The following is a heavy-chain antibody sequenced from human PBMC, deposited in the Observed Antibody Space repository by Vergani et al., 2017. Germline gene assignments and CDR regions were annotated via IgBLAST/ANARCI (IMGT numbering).Heavy chain of an antibody. D-gene: IGHD2-15*01. CDR2: IYYSGST. CDR1: GGSISSYY. CDR3: ASMVAANQFHH. V-gene: IGHV4-59*08. J-gene: IGHJ1*01. Sequence: QVQLQESGPGLVKPSEPLSLTCTVSGGSISSYYWSWIRQPPGKGLEWIGYIYYSGSTNYNPSLKSRVTISVDTSKNQFSLKLSSVTAADTAVYYCASMVAANQFHHWGQGTLVTVSS.